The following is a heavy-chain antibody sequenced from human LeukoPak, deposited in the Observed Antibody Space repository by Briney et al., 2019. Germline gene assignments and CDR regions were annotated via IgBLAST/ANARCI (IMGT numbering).Heavy chain of an antibody. CDR2: IYHSGST. V-gene: IGHV4-38-2*02. CDR3: ARVREDPWNSAPHAFDI. D-gene: IGHD1-1*01. Sequence: SETLSLACTVSGYSISSGYYWGWIRQPPGKGLEWIGSIYHSGSTYYNPSLKSRVTISVDTSKNQFSLKLSSVTAADTAVYYCARVREDPWNSAPHAFDIWGQGTMVTVSS. CDR1: GYSISSGYY. J-gene: IGHJ3*02.